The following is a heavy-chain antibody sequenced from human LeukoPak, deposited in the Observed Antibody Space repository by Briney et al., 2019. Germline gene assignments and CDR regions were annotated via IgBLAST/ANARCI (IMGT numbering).Heavy chain of an antibody. J-gene: IGHJ4*02. Sequence: GRSLRLSCAASGFTFSSYAMHWVRQAPGKGLEWVAVISYDGSNKYYADSVKGRFTISRDNSKNTLYLQMNSLRAEDTAVYYCARDPDTAMVLSFGYWGQGTLVTVSS. D-gene: IGHD5-18*01. CDR2: ISYDGSNK. CDR3: ARDPDTAMVLSFGY. CDR1: GFTFSSYA. V-gene: IGHV3-30-3*01.